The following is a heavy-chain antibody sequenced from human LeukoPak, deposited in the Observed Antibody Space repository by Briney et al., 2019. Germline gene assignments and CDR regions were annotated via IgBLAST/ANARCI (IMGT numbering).Heavy chain of an antibody. CDR1: GDSVNSNSYY. CDR2: IYYSGST. D-gene: IGHD3-22*01. Sequence: PSETLSLTCSVSGDSVNSNSYYWGWIRQPPGKGLEWTGSIYYSGSTYYNPSLKSRVTISIDTSKNQFSLYLRSVTAADTAVYYCARRTPKSGYYFSLLNPNDYWGQGTLVTVSS. V-gene: IGHV4-39*01. J-gene: IGHJ4*02. CDR3: ARRTPKSGYYFSLLNPNDY.